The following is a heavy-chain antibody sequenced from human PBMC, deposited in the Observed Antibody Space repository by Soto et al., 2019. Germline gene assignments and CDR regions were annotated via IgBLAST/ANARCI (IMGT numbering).Heavy chain of an antibody. J-gene: IGHJ6*02. CDR3: ARHPRDGYYYYGMDV. V-gene: IGHV5-10-1*01. Sequence: ESLKISCKGSGYSFTSYWISWVRQMPGKGLEWMGRIDPSDSYTNYSPSFQGHVTISADKSISTAYLQWSSLKASDTAMYYCARHPRDGYYYYGMDVWGQGXTVTV. CDR2: IDPSDSYT. CDR1: GYSFTSYW.